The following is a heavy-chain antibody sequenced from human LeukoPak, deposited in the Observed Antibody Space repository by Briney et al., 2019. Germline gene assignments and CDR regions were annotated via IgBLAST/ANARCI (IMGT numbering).Heavy chain of an antibody. Sequence: GASVKVSCKASGYTFTSYDINWVRQAPGQGLEWMGGIIPIFGTANYAQKFQGRVTITADKSTSTAYMELSSLRSEDTAVYYCARGSSDKSYYYYMDVWGKGTTVTVSS. J-gene: IGHJ6*03. CDR3: ARGSSDKSYYYYMDV. D-gene: IGHD2-2*01. CDR1: GYTFTSYD. CDR2: IIPIFGTA. V-gene: IGHV1-69*06.